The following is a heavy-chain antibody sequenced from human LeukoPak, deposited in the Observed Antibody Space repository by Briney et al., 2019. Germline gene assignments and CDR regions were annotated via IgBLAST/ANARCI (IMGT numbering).Heavy chain of an antibody. D-gene: IGHD3-22*01. Sequence: GGSLRLSCAASRFTFSNYGMHWVRQAPGKGLEWVAVIWYDGSNKYYADSLKGRFTISRDNSKNTLYLQMNSLRAEDTAVYYCARGRGYDSGTYNYAFSDYWGQGTLVTVSS. CDR3: ARGRGYDSGTYNYAFSDY. CDR2: IWYDGSNK. CDR1: RFTFSNYG. J-gene: IGHJ4*02. V-gene: IGHV3-33*01.